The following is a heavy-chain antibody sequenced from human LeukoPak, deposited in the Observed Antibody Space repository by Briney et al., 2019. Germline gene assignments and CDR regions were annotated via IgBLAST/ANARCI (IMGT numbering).Heavy chain of an antibody. J-gene: IGHJ5*02. CDR3: ARNYGSGSYYTNWFDP. Sequence: PSETLSLTCAVSGGSISSSNWWSWVRQPPGKGLEWIGEIYHSGSTNYNPSLKSRVTISVDKSKNQFSLKLSSVTAADTAVYYCARNYGSGSYYTNWFDPWGQGTLVTVSS. CDR1: GGSISSSNW. V-gene: IGHV4-4*02. CDR2: IYHSGST. D-gene: IGHD3-10*01.